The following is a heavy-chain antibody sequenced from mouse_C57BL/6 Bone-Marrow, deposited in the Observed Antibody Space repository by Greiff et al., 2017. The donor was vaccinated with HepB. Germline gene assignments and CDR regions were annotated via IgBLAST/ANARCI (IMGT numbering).Heavy chain of an antibody. CDR3: AGKRAWFAY. CDR1: GFSFTSYG. J-gene: IGHJ3*01. V-gene: IGHV2-2*01. CDR2: IWSGGST. Sequence: QVQLQQSGPGLVQPSQSLSITCTASGFSFTSYGVHWVRQSPGKGLEWLGVIWSGGSTDYNAAFITRLSISKDNSKSQVFFTMNSLQADDTAIYYCAGKRAWFAYWGQGTLVTVSA.